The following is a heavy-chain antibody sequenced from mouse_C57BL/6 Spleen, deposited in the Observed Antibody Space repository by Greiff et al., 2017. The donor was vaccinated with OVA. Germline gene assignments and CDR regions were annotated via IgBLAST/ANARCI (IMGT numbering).Heavy chain of an antibody. J-gene: IGHJ3*01. CDR3: ARHGDGYYRNVEFAY. Sequence: VMLVESGPGLVAPSQSLSITCTVSGFSLTSYGVHWVRQPPGKGLEWLVVIWSDGSTTYNSALKSRLSISKDNSKSQVFLKMNSLQTDDTAMYYCARHGDGYYRNVEFAYWGQGTLVTVSA. CDR1: GFSLTSYG. V-gene: IGHV2-6-1*01. D-gene: IGHD2-3*01. CDR2: IWSDGST.